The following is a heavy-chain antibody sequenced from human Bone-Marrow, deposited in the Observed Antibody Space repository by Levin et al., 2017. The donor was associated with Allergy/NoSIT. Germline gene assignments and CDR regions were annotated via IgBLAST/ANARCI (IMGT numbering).Heavy chain of an antibody. J-gene: IGHJ4*02. CDR3: ARVPRYCSSTRCAYY. CDR1: GGSISSSSYY. V-gene: IGHV4-39*01. Sequence: PSETLSLTCTVSGGSISSSSYYWGWIRQPPGKGLEWIGSIYYSGSTYYNPSLKSRVTISVDTSKNQFSLKLSSVTAADTAVYYCARVPRYCSSTRCAYYWGQGTLVTVSS. D-gene: IGHD2-2*01. CDR2: IYYSGST.